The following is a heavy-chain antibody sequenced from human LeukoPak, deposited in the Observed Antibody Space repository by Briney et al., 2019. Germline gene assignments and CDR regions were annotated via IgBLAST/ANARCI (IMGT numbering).Heavy chain of an antibody. CDR1: GGSISSGGYS. CDR3: ASRYCSGGSCYGDYFDC. Sequence: PSQTLSLTCTVSGGSISSGGYSWSWIRQHPGKGLEWIGYIYYSGSTYYNPSLKSRVTISVDTSKNQFSLKLSSVTAADTAVYYCASRYCSGGSCYGDYFDCWGQGTLVTVSS. J-gene: IGHJ4*02. D-gene: IGHD2-15*01. V-gene: IGHV4-31*03. CDR2: IYYSGST.